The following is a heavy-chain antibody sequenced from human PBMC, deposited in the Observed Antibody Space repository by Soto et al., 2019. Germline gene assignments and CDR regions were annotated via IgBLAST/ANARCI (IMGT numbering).Heavy chain of an antibody. J-gene: IGHJ5*02. CDR3: ASGACNGTSCYVFDP. CDR2: INSDGSSA. Sequence: VQLVESGGGLVQPGGSLRLSCVASGFTFRSHWMHWVRQSPGKGLVGGSQINSDGSSANYADAVKGRFTFSRDNAKKPLYLQLNSLRAEDTAVYYCASGACNGTSCYVFDPWGPGTLVTVSS. CDR1: GFTFRSHW. D-gene: IGHD2-2*01. V-gene: IGHV3-74*01.